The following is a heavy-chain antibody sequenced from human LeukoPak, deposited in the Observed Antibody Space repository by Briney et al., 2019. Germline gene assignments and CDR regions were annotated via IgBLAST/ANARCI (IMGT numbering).Heavy chain of an antibody. CDR3: AGASYDSSGVH. CDR1: GGSISSYY. Sequence: SETLSLTCTVSGGSISSYYWSWIRQPPGKGLEWIGYIYYSGSTDYNPSLKSRVTISVDTSKNQFSLKLSSVTAADTAVYYCAGASYDSSGVHWGQGTLVTVSS. V-gene: IGHV4-59*01. J-gene: IGHJ4*02. D-gene: IGHD3-22*01. CDR2: IYYSGST.